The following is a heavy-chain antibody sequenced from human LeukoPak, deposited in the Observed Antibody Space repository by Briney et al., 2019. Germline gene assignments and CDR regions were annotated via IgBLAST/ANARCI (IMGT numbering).Heavy chain of an antibody. CDR3: ARDRDILTAYYMNY. CDR2: ISAYNGNT. V-gene: IGHV1-18*04. D-gene: IGHD3-9*01. CDR1: GYTFTTYG. Sequence: ASVKVSCKASGYTFTTYGISRVRQAPGQGLEWMGWISAYNGNTNYAQKLHGRVSMTTDTSTSTAYMELRSLTSDDTAVYYCARDRDILTAYYMNYWGQGTLVTVSS. J-gene: IGHJ4*02.